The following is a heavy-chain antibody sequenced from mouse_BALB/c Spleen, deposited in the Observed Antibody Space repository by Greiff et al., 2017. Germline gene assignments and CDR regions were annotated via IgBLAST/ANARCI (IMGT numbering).Heavy chain of an antibody. D-gene: IGHD2-1*01. J-gene: IGHJ3*01. V-gene: IGHV1-9*01. CDR3: AREGNYVAWFAY. CDR2: ILPGSGST. CDR1: GYTFSSYW. Sequence: QVQLQQSGPELVKPGASVKISCKATGYTFSSYWIEWVKQRPGHGLEWIGEILPGSGSTNYNEKFKGKATFTADTSSNTAYMQLSSLTSEDSAVYYCAREGNYVAWFAYWGQGTLVTVSA.